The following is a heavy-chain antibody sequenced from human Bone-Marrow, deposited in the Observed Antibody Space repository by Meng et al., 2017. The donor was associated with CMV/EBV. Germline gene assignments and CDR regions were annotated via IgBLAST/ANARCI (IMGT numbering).Heavy chain of an antibody. V-gene: IGHV4-39*01. CDR3: ARSKGSLEWLSRYYYYGMDV. D-gene: IGHD3-3*01. Sequence: SETLSLTCTVSGGSISSSSYYWGWIRQPPGKGLEWIGSIYYSGSTYYNPSLKSRVTISVDTSKNQFSLKLSSVTAADTAVYYCARSKGSLEWLSRYYYYGMDVWGQRTTVTVSS. CDR2: IYYSGST. J-gene: IGHJ6*02. CDR1: GGSISSSSYY.